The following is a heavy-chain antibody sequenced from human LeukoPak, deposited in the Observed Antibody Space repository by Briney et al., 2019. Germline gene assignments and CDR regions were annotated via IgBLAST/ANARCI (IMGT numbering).Heavy chain of an antibody. J-gene: IGHJ5*02. CDR3: ARGQRYFDWLLYSRFDP. CDR2: INHSGST. CDR1: GGSISSSSYY. Sequence: SETLSLTCTVSGGSISSSSYYWGWIRQPPGKGLEWIGEINHSGSTNYNPSLKSRVTISVDTSKNQFSLKLSSVTAADTAVYYCARGQRYFDWLLYSRFDPWGQGTLVTVSS. V-gene: IGHV4-39*07. D-gene: IGHD3-9*01.